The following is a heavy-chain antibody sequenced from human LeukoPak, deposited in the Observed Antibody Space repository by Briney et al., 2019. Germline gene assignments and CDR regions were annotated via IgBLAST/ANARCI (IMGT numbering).Heavy chain of an antibody. CDR3: ARHVPTPYYGTSGPFDY. CDR2: IYYSGTT. Sequence: SETLSLTCTVCVGSASGYFWSWLRPPPGQGLEWIGCIYYSGTTDYTPSLRSRVTLSVDTSNNHFSLKLTSVTAADTAVYFCARHVPTPYYGTSGPFDYWGQGTLVTVSS. J-gene: IGHJ4*02. D-gene: IGHD3-22*01. V-gene: IGHV4-59*08. CDR1: VGSASGYF.